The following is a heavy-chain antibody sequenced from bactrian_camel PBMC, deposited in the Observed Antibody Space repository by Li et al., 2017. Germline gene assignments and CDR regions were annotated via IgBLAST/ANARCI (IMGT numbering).Heavy chain of an antibody. D-gene: IGHD2*01. CDR1: GFTFSDYY. V-gene: IGHV3S40*01. CDR3: VKDSDSGGLYRVMQY. J-gene: IGHJ4*01. Sequence: VQLVESGGGLVQPGGSLRLSCAASGFTFSDYYMSWVRQAPGKGLEWVSQISRGGGSTYYADSVKGRFTISRRNAKNTVYLQLNSLKTEDTAQYYCVKDSDSGGLYRVMQYWGQGTQVTVS. CDR2: ISRGGGST.